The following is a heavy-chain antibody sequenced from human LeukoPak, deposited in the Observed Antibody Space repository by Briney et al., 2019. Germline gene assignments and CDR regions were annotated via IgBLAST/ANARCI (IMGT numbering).Heavy chain of an antibody. J-gene: IGHJ5*02. CDR3: ARGPVVVPAAMRVRWFDP. CDR1: GGSFSGYC. D-gene: IGHD2-2*01. Sequence: SETLSLTCAVYGGSFSGYCWSWIRQPPGKGLEWIGEINHSGSTNYNPSLKSRVTISVDTSKNQFSLKLSSVTAADTAVYYCARGPVVVPAAMRVRWFDPWGQGTLVTVSS. CDR2: INHSGST. V-gene: IGHV4-34*01.